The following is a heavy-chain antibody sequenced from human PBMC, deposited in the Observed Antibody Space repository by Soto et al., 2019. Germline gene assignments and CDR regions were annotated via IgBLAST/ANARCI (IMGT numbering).Heavy chain of an antibody. D-gene: IGHD6-6*01. CDR3: AGPASRPTYYYYGMDV. V-gene: IGHV1-3*01. J-gene: IGHJ6*02. CDR1: GYTFTSYA. Sequence: QVQLVQSGAEVKKPGASVKVSCKASGYTFTSYAMHWVRQAPGQRLEWMGWINAGNGNTKYSQKFQGRVTITRDTSASTAYMELSSLRSEDTAVYYCAGPASRPTYYYYGMDVWGQGTTVTVSS. CDR2: INAGNGNT.